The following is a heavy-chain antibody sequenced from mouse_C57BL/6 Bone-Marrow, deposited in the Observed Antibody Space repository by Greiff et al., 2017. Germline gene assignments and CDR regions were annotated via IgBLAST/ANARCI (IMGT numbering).Heavy chain of an antibody. V-gene: IGHV14-4*01. Sequence: DVQLQESGAELVRPGASVKLSCTASGFNIKDDYMHWVKQRPEQGLEWIGWIDPENGDTEYASKFQGKATITADTSSNTAYLQLSSLTSEDTAVYYCAAIDYYGSSPLDYWGQGTTLTVSA. CDR1: GFNIKDDY. CDR3: AAIDYYGSSPLDY. J-gene: IGHJ2*01. CDR2: IDPENGDT. D-gene: IGHD1-1*01.